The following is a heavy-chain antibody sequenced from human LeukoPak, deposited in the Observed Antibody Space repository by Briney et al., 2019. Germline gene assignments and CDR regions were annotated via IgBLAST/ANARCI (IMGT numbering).Heavy chain of an antibody. D-gene: IGHD6-19*01. CDR2: ISSSGSTI. Sequence: PGGSLRLSCAASGFTFSDYYMSWIRQAPGEGLEWVSYISSSGSTIYYADSVKGRFTISRDNAKNSLYLQMNSPRAEDTAVYYCARGPGRYSSGWYYFDYWAQGTLVTVSS. CDR3: ARGPGRYSSGWYYFDY. J-gene: IGHJ4*02. CDR1: GFTFSDYY. V-gene: IGHV3-11*01.